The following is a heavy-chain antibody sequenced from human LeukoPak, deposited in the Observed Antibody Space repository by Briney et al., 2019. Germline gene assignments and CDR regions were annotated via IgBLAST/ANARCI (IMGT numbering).Heavy chain of an antibody. V-gene: IGHV4-59*01. CDR2: IYHSGST. CDR3: ARGGGYASPIGY. J-gene: IGHJ4*02. D-gene: IGHD5-12*01. CDR1: GGSISTYY. Sequence: SETLSLTCTLSGGSISTYYWSWIRQPPGKGLEWLGYIYHSGSTNYNPSLKGRVTISVDTSKNQFSLKLSSVTAADTAVYYCARGGGYASPIGYWGQGALVTVSS.